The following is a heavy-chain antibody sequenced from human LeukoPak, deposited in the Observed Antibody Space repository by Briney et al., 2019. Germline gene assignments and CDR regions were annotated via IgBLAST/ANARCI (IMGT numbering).Heavy chain of an antibody. CDR1: GFTFSHYT. D-gene: IGHD3-22*01. CDR2: ISSSSAYI. V-gene: IGHV3-21*01. J-gene: IGHJ1*01. Sequence: GGSLRLSCAASGFTFSHYTMNWVRQAPGKGLEWVSSISSSSAYIYYADSVKGRFTISRDNAKNSLVLQMSSLRAGDTAVYYCARGLYYYDGSGFPRWGQGTLVTVTS. CDR3: ARGLYYYDGSGFPR.